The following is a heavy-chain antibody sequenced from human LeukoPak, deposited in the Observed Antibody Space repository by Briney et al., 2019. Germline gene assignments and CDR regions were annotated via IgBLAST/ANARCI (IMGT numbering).Heavy chain of an antibody. CDR3: AKGAAAGIWGYFYY. D-gene: IGHD6-25*01. CDR2: ISYNRDGI. J-gene: IGHJ4*02. CDR1: GFTFDDYA. Sequence: GGSLRLSCVASGFTFDDYAMHWVRRAPGKGLEWVSGISYNRDGIGYADSVKGRFTVSRDNAKNSLYLQMNSLRSEDTALYYCAKGAAAGIWGYFYYWGQGILVTVSS. V-gene: IGHV3-9*01.